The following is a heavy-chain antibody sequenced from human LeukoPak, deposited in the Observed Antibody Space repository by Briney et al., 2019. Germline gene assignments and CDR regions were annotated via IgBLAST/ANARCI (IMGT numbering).Heavy chain of an antibody. Sequence: GGSLRLSCTASGFTFGGYAMSWVRQAPGKGLEWVGFIRSKAYGGTTEYAASVKGRFTISRDDSKSIAYLQMNSLKTEDTAVYYCTREVYIVVVPAAPRGVYYYYYIDVWGKGTTVTVSS. CDR1: GFTFGGYA. J-gene: IGHJ6*03. CDR2: IRSKAYGGTT. V-gene: IGHV3-49*04. D-gene: IGHD2-2*01. CDR3: TREVYIVVVPAAPRGVYYYYYIDV.